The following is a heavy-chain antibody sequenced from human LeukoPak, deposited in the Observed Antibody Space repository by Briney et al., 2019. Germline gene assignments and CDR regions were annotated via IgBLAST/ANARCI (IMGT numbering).Heavy chain of an antibody. CDR3: ARGPILLWIHNGMDV. D-gene: IGHD3-10*01. J-gene: IGHJ6*02. V-gene: IGHV3-49*04. CDR2: IRSKAYGATI. Sequence: GGSLRLSGAGYGFIFGDHAMSWVRQAPGKGLEWVGFIRSKAYGATIEYAASVEGRFTISRDDSKGIAYLQMNSLETEDTAVYYCARGPILLWIHNGMDVWGPGTTVTVSS. CDR1: GFIFGDHA.